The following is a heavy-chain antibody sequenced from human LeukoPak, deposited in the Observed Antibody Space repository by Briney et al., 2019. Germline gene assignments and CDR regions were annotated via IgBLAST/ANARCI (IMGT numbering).Heavy chain of an antibody. J-gene: IGHJ5*02. CDR3: ARVLITSANWFDP. V-gene: IGHV1-69*06. CDR1: GGTFSSYA. Sequence: SVKVSCKASGGTFSSYAISWVRQAPGQGLEWMGGIIPNFGTPNYAQKFQGRVTITADKSTSTAYMELSSLRSEDTAVYYCARVLITSANWFDPWGQGTLVTVSS. D-gene: IGHD1-14*01. CDR2: IIPNFGTP.